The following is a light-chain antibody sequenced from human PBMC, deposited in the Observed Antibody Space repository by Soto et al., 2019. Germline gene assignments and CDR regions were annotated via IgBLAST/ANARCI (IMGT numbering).Light chain of an antibody. CDR2: GTS. Sequence: EIVLTQSPGTLSLSPGERATLSCKASQSVRGAYLAWYQLQPGQAPWLLIYGTSSRATGIPDRFSGSGSGTDFTLTISRLEPEDFAVYYCQQYGSSPTFGQGTKVEIK. CDR3: QQYGSSPT. CDR1: QSVRGAY. J-gene: IGKJ1*01. V-gene: IGKV3-20*01.